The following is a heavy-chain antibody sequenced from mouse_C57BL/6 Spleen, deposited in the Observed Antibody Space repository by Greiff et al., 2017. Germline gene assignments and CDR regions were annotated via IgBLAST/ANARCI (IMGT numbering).Heavy chain of an antibody. J-gene: IGHJ4*01. D-gene: IGHD1-1*01. CDR2: IYPGDGDT. CDR1: GYAFSSYW. V-gene: IGHV1-80*01. CDR3: ARMGYYGSSSYYAMDY. Sequence: QVQLKQSGAELVKPGASVKISCKASGYAFSSYWMNWVKQRPGKGLEWIGQIYPGDGDTNYNGKFKGKATLTADKSSSTAYMQLSSLTSEDSAVYFCARMGYYGSSSYYAMDYWGQGTSVTVSS.